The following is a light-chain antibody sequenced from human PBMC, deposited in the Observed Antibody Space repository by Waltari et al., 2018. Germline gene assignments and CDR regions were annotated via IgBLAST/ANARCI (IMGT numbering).Light chain of an antibody. V-gene: IGKV1-5*03. Sequence: DIQMTQSPSTLSASVGDRVTISLRASQSISSWLAWYQQKPGKAPKLLIYKASTLESGVPSRFSGSGSGTEFTLTISSLQPDDFATYYCQHYNTYSRSINFGQGTRLEIQ. CDR3: QHYNTYSRSIN. CDR1: QSISSW. CDR2: KAS. J-gene: IGKJ5*01.